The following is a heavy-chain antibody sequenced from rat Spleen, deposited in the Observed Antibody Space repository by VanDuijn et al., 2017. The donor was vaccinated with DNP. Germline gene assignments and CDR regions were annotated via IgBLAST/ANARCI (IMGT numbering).Heavy chain of an antibody. V-gene: IGHV5-58*01. Sequence: EVQLVESGGGLVQPGRSLKVSCVASGFTFSGYWMFWIRQVPGKGLEWVASINPDGATTHYSDSVRGRFTISGDNAKSTLYLQMNSLRSEDMATYYCARPNYGGYEGWFAYWGQGTLVTVSS. D-gene: IGHD1-11*01. CDR1: GFTFSGYW. CDR2: INPDGATT. J-gene: IGHJ3*01. CDR3: ARPNYGGYEGWFAY.